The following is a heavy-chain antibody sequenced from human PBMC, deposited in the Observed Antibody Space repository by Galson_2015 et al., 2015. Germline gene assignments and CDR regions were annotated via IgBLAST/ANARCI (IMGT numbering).Heavy chain of an antibody. D-gene: IGHD3-10*01. V-gene: IGHV5-10-1*01. CDR1: GSSFTSYW. CDR3: ARDWYYYGSGKRGWFDP. J-gene: IGHJ5*02. CDR2: IDPSDSYT. Sequence: QSGAEVKKPGESLRISCKGSGSSFTSYWISWVRQMPGKGLEWMGRIDPSDSYTNYSPSFQGHVTISAEKSISTAYLQWSSLKASDTAMYYCARDWYYYGSGKRGWFDPWGQGTLVTVSS.